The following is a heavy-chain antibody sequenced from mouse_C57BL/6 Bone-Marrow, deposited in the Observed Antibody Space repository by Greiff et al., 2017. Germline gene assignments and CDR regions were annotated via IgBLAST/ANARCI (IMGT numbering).Heavy chain of an antibody. CDR1: VYTFTPYP. CDR2: FHPYNDDT. V-gene: IGHV1-47*01. Sequence: SGAELVKPGASVKMSCKASVYTFTPYPIVGMKQNHGKTLAGIGNFHPYNDDTMYNENFKAKATLTVENFSNPVHLALSRITSDDADVYYCGRSSTFFYDFDYWGQGTTLTVSS. D-gene: IGHD5-1*01. CDR3: GRSSTFFYDFDY. J-gene: IGHJ2*01.